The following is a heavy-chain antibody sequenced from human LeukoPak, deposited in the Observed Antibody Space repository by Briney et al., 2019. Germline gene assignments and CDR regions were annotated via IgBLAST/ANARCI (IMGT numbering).Heavy chain of an antibody. CDR1: GYIFPSTW. Sequence: GESLKISCKGSGYIFPSTWIGWVRQMPGKGLEWMGIIYPGDSDARYSPSFQGQVTISADKSISTAYLQWSSLKASDTAMYYCARSPYDSSGDLDYWGQGTLVTVSS. CDR3: ARSPYDSSGDLDY. V-gene: IGHV5-51*01. D-gene: IGHD3-22*01. J-gene: IGHJ4*02. CDR2: IYPGDSDA.